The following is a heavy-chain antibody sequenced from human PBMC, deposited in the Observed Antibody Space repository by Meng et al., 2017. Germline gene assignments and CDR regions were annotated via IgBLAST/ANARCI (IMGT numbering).Heavy chain of an antibody. V-gene: IGHV4-4*02. CDR2: IYHSGST. CDR1: GGPISSSTW. D-gene: IGHD7-27*01. J-gene: IGHJ4*02. CDR3: ARIGDWGSTRYFDY. Sequence: LLVSVPGLVKLSGPLSLTCVVLGGPISSSTWWSWVRQPPGKGLEWIGEIYHSGSTNYNPSLKSRVTISVDKSKNQFSLKLSSVTAADTAVYYCARIGDWGSTRYFDYWGQGTLVTVSS.